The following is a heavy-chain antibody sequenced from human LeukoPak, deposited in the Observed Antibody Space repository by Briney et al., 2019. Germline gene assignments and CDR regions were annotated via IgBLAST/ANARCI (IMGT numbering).Heavy chain of an antibody. CDR3: ARSGYSYGADAVDI. D-gene: IGHD5-18*01. CDR2: VYYSGST. V-gene: IGHV4-59*01. J-gene: IGHJ3*02. Sequence: SETLSLTCTVSGGSISSYYWSWIRQPPGKGLEWIGYVYYSGSTNYNPSLKSRVTISVDTSKKQFSLKLSSVTAADTAVYYCARSGYSYGADAVDIWGQGTMVTVSS. CDR1: GGSISSYY.